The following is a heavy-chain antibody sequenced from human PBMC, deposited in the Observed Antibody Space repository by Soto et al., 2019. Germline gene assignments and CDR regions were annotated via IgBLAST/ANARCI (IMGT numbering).Heavy chain of an antibody. J-gene: IGHJ6*02. V-gene: IGHV3-33*01. CDR3: ARDRVQMVDGLDV. Sequence: RLSCAASGFTFSNNGMHWVRQAPGKGLEWVAVIWYDGINKYHADSVKGRFIISRDNSKNTVYLQMNSLRAEDTAVYYCARDRVQMVDGLDVWGQGITVTVSS. D-gene: IGHD2-15*01. CDR2: IWYDGINK. CDR1: GFTFSNNG.